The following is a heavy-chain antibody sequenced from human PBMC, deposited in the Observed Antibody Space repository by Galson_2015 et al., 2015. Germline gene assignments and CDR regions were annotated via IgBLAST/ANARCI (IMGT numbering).Heavy chain of an antibody. V-gene: IGHV4-59*01. Sequence: ETLSLPCTVSGDSISNFYWSWLRQPPGKGLEWIGYMYNSGRTNYNPSLKSRVTISVDTSKDQFSLKLTSVTTADTAVYYCARNSGSNYYFDHWGQGTLVTVSS. CDR2: MYNSGRT. CDR3: ARNSGSNYYFDH. D-gene: IGHD1-26*01. CDR1: GDSISNFY. J-gene: IGHJ4*02.